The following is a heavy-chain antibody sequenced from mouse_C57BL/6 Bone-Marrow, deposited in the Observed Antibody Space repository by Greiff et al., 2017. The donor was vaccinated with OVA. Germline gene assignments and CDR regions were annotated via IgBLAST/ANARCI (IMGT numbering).Heavy chain of an antibody. V-gene: IGHV5-4*01. J-gene: IGHJ1*03. CDR3: AREGFTTPHWYFDV. CDR1: GFTFSSYA. CDR2: ISDGGSYT. Sequence: EVKVVESGGGLVKPGGSLKLSCAASGFTFSSYAMSWVRQTPEKRLEWVATISDGGSYTYYPDNVKGRFTISRDNAKNNLYLQMSHLKSEDTAMYYCAREGFTTPHWYFDVWGTGTTVTVSS. D-gene: IGHD1-1*01.